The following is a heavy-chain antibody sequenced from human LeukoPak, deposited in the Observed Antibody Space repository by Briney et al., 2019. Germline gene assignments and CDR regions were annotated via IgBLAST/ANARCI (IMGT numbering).Heavy chain of an antibody. CDR1: GFTFSSYG. CDR2: ISGSGGST. V-gene: IGHV3-23*01. Sequence: PGGSLRLSCAASGFTFSSYGMSWVRQAPGKGLEWVSAISGSGGSTYYADSVKGRFTISRDNSKNTLYLQMNSLRAEDTAVYYCAKAVAGSYYYYYMDVWGKGTTVTVSS. CDR3: AKAVAGSYYYYYMDV. J-gene: IGHJ6*03. D-gene: IGHD6-19*01.